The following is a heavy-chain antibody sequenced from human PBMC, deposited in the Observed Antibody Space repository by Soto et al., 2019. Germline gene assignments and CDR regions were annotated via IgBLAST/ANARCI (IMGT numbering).Heavy chain of an antibody. V-gene: IGHV1-46*01. CDR1: GFSFSDYF. CDR2: INPSGDSR. D-gene: IGHD6-19*01. J-gene: IGHJ6*02. Sequence: GASVKVSCKASGFSFSDYFMHWVRQAPGQGLEWMGIINPSGDSRNYAQKFQGRVTITRDTSTSTVYMDLSSLRYEDTAVYYCARGRIAVAGRTYYYYYGMDVWGQGTTVTVSS. CDR3: ARGRIAVAGRTYYYYYGMDV.